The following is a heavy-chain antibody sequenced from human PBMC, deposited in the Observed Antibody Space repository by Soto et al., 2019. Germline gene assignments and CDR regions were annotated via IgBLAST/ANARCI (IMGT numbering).Heavy chain of an antibody. V-gene: IGHV6-1*01. D-gene: IGHD2-15*01. CDR1: GDSVSSNGAC. J-gene: IGHJ6*02. CDR3: ARVHCSAGTCLDGLDF. Sequence: SQTLSLTCVISGDSVSSNGACWDWIRQSPSRGLQWLGRIYYRSKWFHDYAASVESRMAINPDTSRNQFSLQLNYVTPEDTAVYYCARVHCSAGTCLDGLDFWGQGTTVTVSS. CDR2: IYYRSKWFH.